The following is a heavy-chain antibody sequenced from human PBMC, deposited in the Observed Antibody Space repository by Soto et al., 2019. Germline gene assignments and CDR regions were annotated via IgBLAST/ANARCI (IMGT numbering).Heavy chain of an antibody. CDR3: ARGGKGYIAAAGTRGGYYYYYGMDV. J-gene: IGHJ6*02. V-gene: IGHV3-21*01. CDR2: ISSSSSYI. D-gene: IGHD6-13*01. CDR1: GFTFSSYS. Sequence: PGGSLRLSCAASGFTFSSYSMNWVRQAPGKGLEWVSSISSSSSYIYYADSVKGRFTISRDNAKNSLYLQMNSLRAEDTAVYYCARGGKGYIAAAGTRGGYYYYYGMDVWGQGTPVTVSS.